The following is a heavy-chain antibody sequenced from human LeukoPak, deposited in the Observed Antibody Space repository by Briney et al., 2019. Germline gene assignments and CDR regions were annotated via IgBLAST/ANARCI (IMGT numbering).Heavy chain of an antibody. Sequence: PGGSLRLSCTASGFTFGDYAMNWVRQAPGKGLEWVGFIRSKAYGGTTEYAASVKGRFTISRDDSKSTAYLQMDGLKTDDTAVYYCTRWITRGSLDYWGQGTLVTVSS. CDR3: TRWITRGSLDY. J-gene: IGHJ4*02. CDR2: IRSKAYGGTT. D-gene: IGHD2-15*01. V-gene: IGHV3-49*04. CDR1: GFTFGDYA.